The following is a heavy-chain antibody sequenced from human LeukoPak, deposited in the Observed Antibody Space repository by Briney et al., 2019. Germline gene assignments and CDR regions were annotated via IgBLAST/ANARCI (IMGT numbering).Heavy chain of an antibody. CDR2: ISYDGSNK. D-gene: IGHD2-2*01. V-gene: IGHV3-30-3*01. CDR3: ASVVVVPAVPSKPVAFDI. Sequence: PGGSLRLSCAASGFTFSSYAMHWVRQAPGKGLEWVAVISYDGSNKYYADSVKGRFTISRDNSKNTLYLQMNSLRAEDTAVYYCASVVVVPAVPSKPVAFDIWGQGTMVTVSS. CDR1: GFTFSSYA. J-gene: IGHJ3*02.